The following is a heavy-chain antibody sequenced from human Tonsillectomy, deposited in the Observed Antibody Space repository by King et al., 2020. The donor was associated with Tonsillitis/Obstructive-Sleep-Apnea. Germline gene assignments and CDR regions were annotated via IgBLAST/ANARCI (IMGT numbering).Heavy chain of an antibody. D-gene: IGHD3-3*01. CDR1: GYTFTSYG. V-gene: IGHV1-18*01. CDR3: ARDRERGFGVVIEVPFDY. CDR2: ISAYNGNT. J-gene: IGHJ4*02. Sequence: QLVQSGAEVKKPGASVKVSCKASGYTFTSYGISWVRQAPGQGLEWMGWISAYNGNTNYAQKLQGRVTMTTDTSTSTAYMELRSLRSDDTAVYYCARDRERGFGVVIEVPFDYWGQGTLVTVSS.